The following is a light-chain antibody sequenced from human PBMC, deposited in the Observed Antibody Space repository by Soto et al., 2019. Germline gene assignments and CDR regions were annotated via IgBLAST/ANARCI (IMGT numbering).Light chain of an antibody. CDR1: QSVSSY. CDR2: DAS. V-gene: IGKV3-11*01. CDR3: QQRGNWPLT. J-gene: IGKJ1*01. Sequence: EIVLIQFPATLFLSPGERATLSCRASQSVSSYFAWYQQKPGQAPRLLIYDASNRATGIPARFSGSGSGTDFTLTISSLEPEDFAVYYCQQRGNWPLTFGQGTKVDIK.